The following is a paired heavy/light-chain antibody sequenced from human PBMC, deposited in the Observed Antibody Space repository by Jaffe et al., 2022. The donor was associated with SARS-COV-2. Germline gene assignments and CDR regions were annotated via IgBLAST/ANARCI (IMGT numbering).Heavy chain of an antibody. Sequence: EVQLVQSGAEVKKPGESLKISCKGSGYSFTSYWIGWVRQMPGKGLEWMGIIYPGDSDIQYSPSFQGQVTISADKSISTAYLQWSSLKASDTAMYYCATGGYCSGGSCYNFFDYWGQGTLVTVSS. V-gene: IGHV5-51*01. D-gene: IGHD2-15*01. CDR2: IYPGDSDI. CDR3: ATGGYCSGGSCYNFFDY. CDR1: GYSFTSYW. J-gene: IGHJ4*02.
Light chain of an antibody. CDR3: HHYGSSPWT. CDR1: QSASSSY. J-gene: IGKJ1*01. CDR2: GAS. V-gene: IGKV3-20*01. Sequence: EIVLTQSPGTLSLSPGERATLSCRARQSASSSYLAWYQQKPGQAPRLLIYGASSRATGIPDRFSGSGSGTDFTLTISRLEPEDFAVYYCHHYGSSPWTFGQGTKVEIK.